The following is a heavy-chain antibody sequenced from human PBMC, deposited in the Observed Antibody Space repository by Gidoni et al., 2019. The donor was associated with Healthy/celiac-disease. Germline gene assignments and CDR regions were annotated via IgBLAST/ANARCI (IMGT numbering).Heavy chain of an antibody. Sequence: QVQLVQSGAEVKKPGSSVKVSCKASGGTVSSYAISWVRQAPGQGLEWMVGIIPIFGTANYAQKFQGRVTITADESTSTAYMELSSLRSEDTAVYYCARSIAARPGPFGYWGQGTLVTVSS. CDR3: ARSIAARPGPFGY. CDR1: GGTVSSYA. CDR2: IIPIFGTA. V-gene: IGHV1-69*01. D-gene: IGHD6-6*01. J-gene: IGHJ4*02.